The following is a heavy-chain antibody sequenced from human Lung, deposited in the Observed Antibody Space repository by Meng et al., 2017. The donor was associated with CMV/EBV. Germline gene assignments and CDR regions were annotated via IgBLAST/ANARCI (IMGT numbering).Heavy chain of an antibody. Sequence: ASVKVSXQASGYTFTGYHIHWVRQAPRQGLQWMGWISSYTGGTISAQQFQGRVTMTRDTSISTASMELRSLTSDDTAVYFCARAIAVAGTAPFDYWGQGTLVTVSS. CDR2: ISSYTGGT. D-gene: IGHD6-19*01. J-gene: IGHJ4*02. V-gene: IGHV1-2*02. CDR1: GYTFTGYH. CDR3: ARAIAVAGTAPFDY.